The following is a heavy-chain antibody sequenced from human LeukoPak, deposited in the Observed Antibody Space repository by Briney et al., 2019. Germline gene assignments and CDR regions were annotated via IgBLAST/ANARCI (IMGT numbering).Heavy chain of an antibody. CDR2: IYYSGST. CDR3: AREVAGETGDWFDP. J-gene: IGHJ5*02. V-gene: IGHV4-59*01. CDR1: GFTFSNAW. Sequence: GSLRLSCAASGFTFSNAWMSWVRQAPGKGLEWIGYIYYSGSTNYNPSLKSRVTISVDTPKNQFSLKLSPVTAADTAVYYCAREVAGETGDWFDPWGQGTLVTVSS. D-gene: IGHD6-19*01.